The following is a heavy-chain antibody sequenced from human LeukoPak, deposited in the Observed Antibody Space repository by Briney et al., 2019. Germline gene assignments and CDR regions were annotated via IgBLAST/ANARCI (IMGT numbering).Heavy chain of an antibody. V-gene: IGHV5-51*01. CDR1: VYRFNNYW. Sequence: GESLKISCKCSVYRFNNYWIGWVRQMAGKGLEWMGIIYPGDSDTRYSPSFQGQVTISADRSISTAYLQSSSLKASDTAMYYCARQAYTYAPFDYWGQGTLVTVSS. D-gene: IGHD5-18*01. CDR3: ARQAYTYAPFDY. CDR2: IYPGDSDT. J-gene: IGHJ4*02.